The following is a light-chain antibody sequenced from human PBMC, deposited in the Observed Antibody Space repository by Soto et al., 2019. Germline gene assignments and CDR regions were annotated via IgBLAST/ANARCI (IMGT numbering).Light chain of an antibody. Sequence: EIVLTQSPATLSLSPGERATLSCRASQSVSSYLAWYQQKPGQAPRLLFYDASNRATGIPARFSGSGSGADFTRTISSLEPEYFAVYYCQQRSNWPYTVGQGTKLEIK. CDR1: QSVSSY. CDR2: DAS. J-gene: IGKJ2*01. CDR3: QQRSNWPYT. V-gene: IGKV3-11*01.